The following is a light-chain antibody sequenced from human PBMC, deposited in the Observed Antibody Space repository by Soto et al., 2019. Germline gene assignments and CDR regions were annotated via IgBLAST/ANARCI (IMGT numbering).Light chain of an antibody. V-gene: IGKV3D-15*01. Sequence: EIVMTQSPATLSVSPGERATLSCRASQSVSTNLAWYQQKPGQAPRLLIYHASTRAAGIPARFSGSGSGTEFTLTISSLQSEDFAVYHCQQYNNWPPWTFGQETKVDIK. CDR1: QSVSTN. CDR3: QQYNNWPPWT. CDR2: HAS. J-gene: IGKJ1*01.